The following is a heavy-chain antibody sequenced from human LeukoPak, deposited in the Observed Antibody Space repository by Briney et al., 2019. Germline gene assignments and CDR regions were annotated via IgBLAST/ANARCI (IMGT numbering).Heavy chain of an antibody. CDR1: GFTFSSYG. V-gene: IGHV3-30*18. D-gene: IGHD2/OR15-2a*01. CDR3: AKEKVPISMPAWYFDL. CDR2: IAHDGSAQ. Sequence: HSGGSLRLSCAASGFTFSSYGMHWVRQTPGKGLEWVTVIAHDGSAQYYTDSVKGRFTISRDDSKNMLYLQMNSLRAEDTAIYYCAKEKVPISMPAWYFDLWGRGTLVTVSS. J-gene: IGHJ2*01.